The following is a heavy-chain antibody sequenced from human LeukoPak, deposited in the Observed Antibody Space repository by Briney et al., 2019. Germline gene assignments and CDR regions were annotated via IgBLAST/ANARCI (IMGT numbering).Heavy chain of an antibody. D-gene: IGHD3-10*01. CDR2: ISSSSSYI. V-gene: IGHV3-21*01. Sequence: TGGSLRLSCAASGFTFSSYSMNWVRQAPGKGLEWVSSISSSSSYIYYADSVKGRFTISRDNAKNSLYLQMNSLRAEDTAVYYCARESNSNSGNWFDPWGQGTLVTVSS. CDR3: ARESNSNSGNWFDP. J-gene: IGHJ5*02. CDR1: GFTFSSYS.